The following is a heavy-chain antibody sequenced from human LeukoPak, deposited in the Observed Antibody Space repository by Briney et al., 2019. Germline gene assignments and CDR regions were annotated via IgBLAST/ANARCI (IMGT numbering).Heavy chain of an antibody. Sequence: GGSLRLSCAASGFTFSSYGMHWVRQAPGKGLEWVAVISYDGSNKYYADSVKGRFTISRDNAENSLYLQMNSLRAEDTAMYYCARGGLLKYQLAIDYWGQGTLVTVSS. J-gene: IGHJ4*02. CDR2: ISYDGSNK. CDR3: ARGGLLKYQLAIDY. D-gene: IGHD2-2*01. CDR1: GFTFSSYG. V-gene: IGHV3-30*03.